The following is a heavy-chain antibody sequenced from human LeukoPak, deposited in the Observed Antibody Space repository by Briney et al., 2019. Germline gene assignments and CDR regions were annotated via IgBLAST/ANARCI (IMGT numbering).Heavy chain of an antibody. Sequence: ASVKVSCKASGGTFSSYAISWVRQAPGQGLEWMGGIIPIFGTANYAQKFQGRVTITADESTSTAYMELSSLRSEDTAVYYGARALDGIVVVPALLGHYYYYMDVWGKGTTVTVSS. CDR2: IIPIFGTA. CDR1: GGTFSSYA. D-gene: IGHD2-2*01. J-gene: IGHJ6*03. CDR3: ARALDGIVVVPALLGHYYYYMDV. V-gene: IGHV1-69*13.